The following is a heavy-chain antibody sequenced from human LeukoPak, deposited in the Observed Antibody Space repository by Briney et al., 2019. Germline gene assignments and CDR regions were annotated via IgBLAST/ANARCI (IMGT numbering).Heavy chain of an antibody. J-gene: IGHJ4*02. D-gene: IGHD2-2*01. CDR2: IYYSGST. CDR1: GGSINSGGYF. CDR3: ARKVNVPAAYYFDY. V-gene: IGHV4-30-2*02. Sequence: PSQTLSLTCTVSGGSINSGGYFWSWIRQPPGKGLEWIGYIYYSGSTYYNPSLKSRVTISVDTSKNQFSLKLSSVTAADTAVYYCARKVNVPAAYYFDYWGQGTLVTVSS.